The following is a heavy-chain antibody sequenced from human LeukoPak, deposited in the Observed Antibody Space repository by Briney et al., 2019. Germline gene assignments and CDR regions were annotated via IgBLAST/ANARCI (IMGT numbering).Heavy chain of an antibody. CDR1: GGSITSGSYY. CDR2: IYYSGYT. Sequence: SETLSLTCTVSGGSITSGSYYWGWIRQPPGKGLEWIGSIYYSGYTYYNPSLKSRVTISVDTSKNQFSLKLSSVTAADTAVYYCARDIRYCSGGSCYVLWGQGTLVTVSS. D-gene: IGHD2-15*01. J-gene: IGHJ4*02. CDR3: ARDIRYCSGGSCYVL. V-gene: IGHV4-39*07.